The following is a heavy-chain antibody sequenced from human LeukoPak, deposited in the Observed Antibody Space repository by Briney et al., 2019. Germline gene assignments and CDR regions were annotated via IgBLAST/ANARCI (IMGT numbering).Heavy chain of an antibody. CDR3: AKVDEIAATGLET. D-gene: IGHD2-21*01. CDR1: GFTFTSSA. Sequence: SVKVSCKASGFTFTSSAMQWVRQARGQRLEWIGWIVVGSGNTNYAQKFQERVTITRDMSTSTAYMELSNLGSEDTAVYYCAKVDEIAATGLETWGQGTLVTVS. J-gene: IGHJ5*02. V-gene: IGHV1-58*02. CDR2: IVVGSGNT.